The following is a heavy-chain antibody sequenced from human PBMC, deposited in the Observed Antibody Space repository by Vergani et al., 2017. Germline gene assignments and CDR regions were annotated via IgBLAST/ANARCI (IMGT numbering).Heavy chain of an antibody. Sequence: QVQLQESGSGLVKPSETLSLTCTVSGGSFSGYYWSWIRQPPGKGLEWIGEINHSGSTNYNPSLKSRVTISVDTSKNQFSLKLSSVTAADTAVYYCARGKRVVGYWGQGTLVTVSS. CDR1: GGSFSGYY. V-gene: IGHV4-34*01. CDR2: INHSGST. CDR3: ARGKRVVGY. J-gene: IGHJ4*02. D-gene: IGHD2-15*01.